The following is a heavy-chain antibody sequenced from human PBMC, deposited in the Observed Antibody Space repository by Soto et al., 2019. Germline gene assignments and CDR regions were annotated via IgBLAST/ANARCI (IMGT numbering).Heavy chain of an antibody. CDR2: ISISSSYI. CDR3: ARDSIAASPKPMDV. CDR1: VFTFSSYS. Sequence: KSGGSLRLSCAASVFTFSSYSMNLVRQAPGKGLECVSSISISSSYIYYADSVKGRFTISRDNAKNSLYLQMNSLRAEDTAVYYCARDSIAASPKPMDVWGQGNTVTVS. V-gene: IGHV3-21*01. J-gene: IGHJ6*02. D-gene: IGHD6-6*01.